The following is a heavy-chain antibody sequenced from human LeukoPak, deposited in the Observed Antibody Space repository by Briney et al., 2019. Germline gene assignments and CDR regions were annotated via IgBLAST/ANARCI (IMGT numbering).Heavy chain of an antibody. J-gene: IGHJ4*02. V-gene: IGHV3-23*01. D-gene: IGHD3-3*01. Sequence: GGSLRLSCAASGFTFSGYAMSWVRQAPGKGLEWVSGISGSGGSTYYADSVKGRFTISRDNSKNTLYLQMNSLRAEDTAVYYCAMDDFWSGYYNYWGQGTLVTVSS. CDR3: AMDDFWSGYYNY. CDR1: GFTFSGYA. CDR2: ISGSGGST.